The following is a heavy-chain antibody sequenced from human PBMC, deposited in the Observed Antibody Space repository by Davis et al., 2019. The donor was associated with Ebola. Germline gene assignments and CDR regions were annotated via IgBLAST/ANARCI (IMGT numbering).Heavy chain of an antibody. D-gene: IGHD2-2*01. CDR3: ARGSTEVGFDY. J-gene: IGHJ4*02. CDR1: GGSISSYY. CDR2: IYYSGST. Sequence: PSETLSLTCTVSGGSISSYYWSWIRQPPGKGLEWIGYIYYSGSTNYNPSLKSRVTISVDTSKNQFSLKLSSVTAADTAVYYCARGSTEVGFDYWGQGTLVTVSS. V-gene: IGHV4-59*01.